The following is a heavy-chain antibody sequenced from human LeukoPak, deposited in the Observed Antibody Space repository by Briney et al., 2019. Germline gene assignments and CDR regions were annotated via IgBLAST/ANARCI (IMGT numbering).Heavy chain of an antibody. Sequence: ASVKVSCKASGYTFTSYYMHWVRQAPGQGLEWMGIINPSGGSTSYAQKFQGRVTMTRDTSTSTVYMELSSLRSEDTAVYYCARDRGAYYDSSGHLPDYWGQGTLVTVSS. J-gene: IGHJ4*02. CDR3: ARDRGAYYDSSGHLPDY. V-gene: IGHV1-46*01. CDR1: GYTFTSYY. CDR2: INPSGGST. D-gene: IGHD3-22*01.